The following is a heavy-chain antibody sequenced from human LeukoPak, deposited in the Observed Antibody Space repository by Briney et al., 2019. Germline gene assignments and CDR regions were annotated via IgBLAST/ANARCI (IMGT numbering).Heavy chain of an antibody. D-gene: IGHD2-15*01. CDR3: ARDLLTSADAFDI. J-gene: IGHJ3*02. Sequence: GGSLRLSCAASGFTFSAYGMHWVRQAPGKGLEWVAVIWYDGSNKYYGDSVKGRFTISRDNAKNSLYLQMNSLRAEDTAVYYCARDLLTSADAFDIWGQGTMVTVSS. V-gene: IGHV3-33*01. CDR2: IWYDGSNK. CDR1: GFTFSAYG.